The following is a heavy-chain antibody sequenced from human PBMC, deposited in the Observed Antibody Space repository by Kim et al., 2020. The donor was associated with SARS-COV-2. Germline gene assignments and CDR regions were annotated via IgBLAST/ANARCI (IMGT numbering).Heavy chain of an antibody. CDR2: ISSSSSYT. J-gene: IGHJ4*02. V-gene: IGHV3-11*06. CDR1: GFTFSDYY. Sequence: GGSLRLSCAASGFTFSDYYMSWIRQAPGKGLEWVSYISSSSSYTNYADSVKGRFTISRDNAKNSLYLQMNSLRAEDTAVYYCARHAVSGYYDYWGQGTLVTVSS. CDR3: ARHAVSGYYDY. D-gene: IGHD3-22*01.